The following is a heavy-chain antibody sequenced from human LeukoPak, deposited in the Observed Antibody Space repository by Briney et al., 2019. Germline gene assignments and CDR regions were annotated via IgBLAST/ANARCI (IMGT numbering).Heavy chain of an antibody. CDR3: ARASDQDTMVRGVIGY. CDR1: GYTFSSYD. D-gene: IGHD3-10*01. J-gene: IGHJ4*02. CDR2: MNPNSGNT. Sequence: GASVKVSCKASGYTFSSYDINWVRQATGQGLEWMGWMNPNSGNTGYAQKFQGRVTMTRNTSISTAYMELSSLRSEDTAVYYCARASDQDTMVRGVIGYWGQGTLVTVSS. V-gene: IGHV1-8*01.